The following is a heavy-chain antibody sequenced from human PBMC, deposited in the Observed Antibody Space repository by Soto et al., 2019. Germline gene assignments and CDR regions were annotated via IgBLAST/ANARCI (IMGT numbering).Heavy chain of an antibody. Sequence: QVQLVQSGAEVKKPGASVKVSCKASGYTFTSYDINWVRQATGQGLEWMGWMNPNTGNTVYAQKFQGRVTMTRNTSISTAYMDLSTLRSEDMAVYYCARERSYGMDVWGQGTTVTVSS. CDR1: GYTFTSYD. CDR3: ARERSYGMDV. D-gene: IGHD3-16*01. CDR2: MNPNTGNT. V-gene: IGHV1-8*01. J-gene: IGHJ6*02.